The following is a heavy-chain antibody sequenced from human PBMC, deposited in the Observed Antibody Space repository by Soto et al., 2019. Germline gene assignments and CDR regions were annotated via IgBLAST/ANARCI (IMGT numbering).Heavy chain of an antibody. J-gene: IGHJ4*02. Sequence: PGGSLRLSCAASGFTFSSYGMHWVRQAPGKGLEWVAVIWYDGSNKYYADSVKGRFTISRDNSKNTLYLQMNSLRAEDTAVYHCARKIAVAGTGSDYWGQGTLVTVS. CDR2: IWYDGSNK. D-gene: IGHD6-19*01. V-gene: IGHV3-30*19. CDR3: ARKIAVAGTGSDY. CDR1: GFTFSSYG.